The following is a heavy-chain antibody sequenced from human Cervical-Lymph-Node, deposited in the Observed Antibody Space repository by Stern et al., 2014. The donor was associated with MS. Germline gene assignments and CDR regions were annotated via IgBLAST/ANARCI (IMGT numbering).Heavy chain of an antibody. V-gene: IGHV1-69*09. Sequence: VQLVESGAEVKKPGSSVKVSCKASGGTFSSYTISWVRQAPGQGLEWMGRIIPILGIANYAQKFQGRVTITADKSTSTAYMELSSLRSEDTAVYYCARKWSGYSGYDPHWFDPWGQGTLVTVSS. CDR1: GGTFSSYT. J-gene: IGHJ5*02. D-gene: IGHD5-12*01. CDR3: ARKWSGYSGYDPHWFDP. CDR2: IIPILGIA.